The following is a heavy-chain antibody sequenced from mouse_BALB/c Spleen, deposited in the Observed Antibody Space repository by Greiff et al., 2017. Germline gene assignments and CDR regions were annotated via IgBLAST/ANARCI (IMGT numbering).Heavy chain of an antibody. CDR1: GFNIKDYY. J-gene: IGHJ3*01. CDR3: ATRRDYEGFFAY. V-gene: IGHV14-1*02. D-gene: IGHD2-4*01. Sequence: EVQLQQSGAELVRPGALVKLSCKASGFNIKDYYMHWVKQRPEQGLEWIGWIDPENGNTIYDPKFQGKASITADTSSNTAYLQLSSLTSEDTAVYYCATRRDYEGFFAYWGQGTLVTVSA. CDR2: IDPENGNT.